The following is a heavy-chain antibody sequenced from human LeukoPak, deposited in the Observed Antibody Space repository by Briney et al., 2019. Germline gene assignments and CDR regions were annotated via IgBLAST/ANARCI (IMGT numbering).Heavy chain of an antibody. Sequence: GGSLRLSCAASGFTFSSYSMNWVRQAPGKGLEWVSSISSSSSYIYYADSVKGRFTISRDNAKNSLYLQMNSLRAEDTAVYYCAGSPLSAVAPGFDYSGQGTLVTVSS. D-gene: IGHD4-23*01. J-gene: IGHJ4*02. CDR1: GFTFSSYS. CDR3: AGSPLSAVAPGFDY. CDR2: ISSSSSYI. V-gene: IGHV3-21*01.